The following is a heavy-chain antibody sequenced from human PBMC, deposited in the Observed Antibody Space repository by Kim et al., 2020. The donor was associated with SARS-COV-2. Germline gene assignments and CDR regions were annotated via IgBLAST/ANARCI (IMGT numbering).Heavy chain of an antibody. D-gene: IGHD3-22*01. CDR1: GFTVSSNY. J-gene: IGHJ4*02. CDR3: AGAGYYYDSSGYPIN. CDR2: IYSGGST. Sequence: GGSLRLSCAASGFTVSSNYMSWVRQAPGKGLEWVSVIYSGGSTYYADSVKGRFTISRDNSKNTLYLQMNSLRAEDTAVYYCAGAGYYYDSSGYPINWGQGTLVTVSS. V-gene: IGHV3-53*01.